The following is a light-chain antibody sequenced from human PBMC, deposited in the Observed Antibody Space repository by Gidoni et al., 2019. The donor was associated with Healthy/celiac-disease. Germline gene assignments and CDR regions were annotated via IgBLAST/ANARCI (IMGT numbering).Light chain of an antibody. J-gene: IGKJ2*01. Sequence: IVLTPSPASLAVSLGERAPIHCQSSQSVLYSSNNKNYLAWYQQKPGQPPKLLIYWASTREAGVPDRCSGSGSGKDFTLTISSLQAEDVAVYYCQQYYSTPHFGQGTKLEIK. CDR3: QQYYSTPH. CDR2: WAS. V-gene: IGKV4-1*01. CDR1: QSVLYSSNNKNY.